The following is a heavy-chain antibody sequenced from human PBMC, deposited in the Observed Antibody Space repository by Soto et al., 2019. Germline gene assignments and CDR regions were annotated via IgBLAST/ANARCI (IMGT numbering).Heavy chain of an antibody. J-gene: IGHJ3*01. D-gene: IGHD2-21*01. CDR1: GFTFSAFW. V-gene: IGHV3-7*04. CDR2: IKRDGTVT. Sequence: EVQLVESGGGLVQPGESLRLSCAASGFTFSAFWMTWLRQAPGQGLEWVANIKRDGTVTHYGDSVEGRCTLSRDNAQNTWFPQLNSLRPDYTAMYYCARDLAPPGESFYEAFDVWGQGT. CDR3: ARDLAPPGESFYEAFDV.